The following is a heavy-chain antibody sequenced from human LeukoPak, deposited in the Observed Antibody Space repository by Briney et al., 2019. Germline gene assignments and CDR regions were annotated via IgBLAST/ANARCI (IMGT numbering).Heavy chain of an antibody. J-gene: IGHJ4*02. CDR1: GFTFSDYT. V-gene: IGHV3-48*04. CDR3: ARDPGAYSSGWYGVHFDY. CDR2: IDISSSST. D-gene: IGHD6-19*01. Sequence: GGSLRLSCVASGFTFSDYTMNWVRQAPGKGLEWISYIDISSSSTYYADSVKGRFTISRDNAKNSLYLQMNSLRAEDTAVYYCARDPGAYSSGWYGVHFDYWGQGTLVTVSS.